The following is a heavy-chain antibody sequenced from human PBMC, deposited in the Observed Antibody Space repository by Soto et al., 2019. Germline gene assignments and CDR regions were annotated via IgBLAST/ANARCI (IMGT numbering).Heavy chain of an antibody. J-gene: IGHJ5*02. V-gene: IGHV1-8*02. CDR3: ARTNYYDTSGHPNWFDP. D-gene: IGHD3-22*01. Sequence: ASVKVSCKASGGTFSSYAISWVRQAPGQGLEWMGRMNPNLGNTGYAQKFQGRVTMTRNTSISTAYMELSSLRSEDTAVYYCARTNYYDTSGHPNWFDPWGQGTLVTVSS. CDR1: GGTFSSYA. CDR2: MNPNLGNT.